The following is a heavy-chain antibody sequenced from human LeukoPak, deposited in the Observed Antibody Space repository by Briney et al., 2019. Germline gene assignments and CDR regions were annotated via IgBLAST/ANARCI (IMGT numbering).Heavy chain of an antibody. V-gene: IGHV1-18*01. Sequence: ASVKVSCKASGYTFTSYGISWVRQAPGQGLEWMGWISAYNGNTNYAQKLQGRVTMTTDTSTSTAYMELRSLRSDDTAVYYCARDQSRQYYYDSSGSYGMDVWGQGTTVTVSS. D-gene: IGHD3-22*01. CDR1: GYTFTSYG. CDR3: ARDQSRQYYYDSSGSYGMDV. CDR2: ISAYNGNT. J-gene: IGHJ6*02.